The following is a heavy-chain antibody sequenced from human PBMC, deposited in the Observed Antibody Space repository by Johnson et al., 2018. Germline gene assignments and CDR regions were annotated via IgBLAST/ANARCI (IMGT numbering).Heavy chain of an antibody. CDR1: GYTFTSSD. CDR2: MNANTGDT. CDR3: AREGGRDNWKRGMDV. V-gene: IGHV1-8*01. Sequence: QVQLVQSGAEVKKPGASVMVSCKASGYTFTSSDINWVRQATGQGLEWMGYMNANTGDTGYPQRFQGRVTMTRDTSINTAYLELRSLRYDETAIYYCAREGGRDNWKRGMDVVGQWTMVSVSS. D-gene: IGHD1-1*01. J-gene: IGHJ6*02.